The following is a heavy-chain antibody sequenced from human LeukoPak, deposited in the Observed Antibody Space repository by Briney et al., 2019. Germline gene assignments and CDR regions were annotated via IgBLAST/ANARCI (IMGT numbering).Heavy chain of an antibody. V-gene: IGHV3-7*01. D-gene: IGHD3-22*01. CDR2: VKQDGSEK. J-gene: IGHJ4*02. CDR3: ARPDHYYDSSGWRY. Sequence: GGSLRLSCAASGFTFNNYWMTLVRQAPGKGLEWVANVKQDGSEKFYVDSVKGRFTISRDNAMNSLYLQMNSLRAEDTAVYYCARPDHYYDSSGWRYWGQGTLVTVSS. CDR1: GFTFNNYW.